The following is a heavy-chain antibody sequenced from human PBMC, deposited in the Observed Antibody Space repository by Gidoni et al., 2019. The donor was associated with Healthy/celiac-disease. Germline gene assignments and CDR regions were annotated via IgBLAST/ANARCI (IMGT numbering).Heavy chain of an antibody. V-gene: IGHV4-61*02. Sequence: QVQLQESGPGLVKPSQTLSLTCTVSGGSISSGSYYWSWIRQPAGKGLEWIGRIYTSGSTNYNPSLKSRVTISVDTSKNQFSLKLSSVTAADTAVYYCARAPGSQLLLYNYYDYWGQGTLVTVSS. CDR2: IYTSGST. D-gene: IGHD2-2*02. CDR3: ARAPGSQLLLYNYYDY. CDR1: GGSISSGSYY. J-gene: IGHJ4*02.